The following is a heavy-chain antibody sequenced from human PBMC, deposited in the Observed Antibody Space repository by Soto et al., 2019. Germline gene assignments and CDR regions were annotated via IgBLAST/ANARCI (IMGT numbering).Heavy chain of an antibody. Sequence: QVRLVESGGGVVQPGRSLRLSCTASGFSFSSYAMYWFRQPPGKGLEWVAVISHDGINKHYADSVKGRVTVSRDNSNHTLDLQLNRLIGEDTAMYYCARDMYSSDYFVKWFEPWGQGTLVTVSS. D-gene: IGHD6-19*01. CDR3: ARDMYSSDYFVKWFEP. J-gene: IGHJ5*02. CDR2: ISHDGINK. CDR1: GFSFSSYA. V-gene: IGHV3-30-3*01.